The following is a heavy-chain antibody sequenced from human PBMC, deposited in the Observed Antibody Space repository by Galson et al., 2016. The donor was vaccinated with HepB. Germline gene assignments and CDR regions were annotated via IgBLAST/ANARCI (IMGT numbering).Heavy chain of an antibody. CDR2: ISENGDTT. Sequence: SLRLSCAASGFTLRSFAMNWVRQAPGKGLEWVSSISENGDTTDYADSVKGRFTISRDNPKNTLYLQMDSLRVEDTAVYYCAKQFVDVWGQGTTVTVSS. CDR1: GFTLRSFA. CDR3: AKQFVDV. J-gene: IGHJ6*02. D-gene: IGHD3-16*01. V-gene: IGHV3-23*01.